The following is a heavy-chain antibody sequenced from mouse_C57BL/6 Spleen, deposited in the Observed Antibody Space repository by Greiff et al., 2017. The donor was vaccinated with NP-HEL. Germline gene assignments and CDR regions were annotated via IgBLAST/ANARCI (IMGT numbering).Heavy chain of an antibody. Sequence: EVQRVESEGGLVQPGSSMKLSCTASGFTFSDYYMAWVRQVPEKGLEWVANINYDGSSTYYLDSLKSRFIISRDNAKNILYLQMSSLKSEDTATYYCARSYYGSSPAWFAYWGQGTLVTVSA. V-gene: IGHV5-16*01. D-gene: IGHD1-1*01. CDR2: INYDGSST. CDR3: ARSYYGSSPAWFAY. J-gene: IGHJ3*01. CDR1: GFTFSDYY.